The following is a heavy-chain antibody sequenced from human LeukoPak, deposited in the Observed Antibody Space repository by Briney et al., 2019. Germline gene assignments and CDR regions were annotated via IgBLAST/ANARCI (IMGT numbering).Heavy chain of an antibody. CDR1: GFTFSSYG. CDR3: AKGRGRGVINNFDY. D-gene: IGHD3-10*01. V-gene: IGHV3-30*18. Sequence: GGSLRLSCAASGFTFSSYGMHWVRQAPGKGLEWVAVISYDGSNKYYADSVKGRFTISRDNSKNTLYLQMNSLRAEDMALYYCAKGRGRGVINNFDYWGQGTLVTVSS. CDR2: ISYDGSNK. J-gene: IGHJ4*02.